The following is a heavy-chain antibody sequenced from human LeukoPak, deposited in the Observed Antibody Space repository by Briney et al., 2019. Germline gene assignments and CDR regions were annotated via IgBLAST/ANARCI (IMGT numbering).Heavy chain of an antibody. CDR1: EYSFTNYW. CDR3: ARHQGYFDP. V-gene: IGHV5-51*01. D-gene: IGHD3-22*01. CDR2: IYPGDSNT. J-gene: IGHJ5*02. Sequence: GESLKISFKGSEYSFTNYWIGWVRQMPGKGLEWLGMIYPGDSNTRYSPSFQGHVTISADKSISTAYLQWSSLKASDTAMYYCARHQGYFDPWGQGTLVTVSS.